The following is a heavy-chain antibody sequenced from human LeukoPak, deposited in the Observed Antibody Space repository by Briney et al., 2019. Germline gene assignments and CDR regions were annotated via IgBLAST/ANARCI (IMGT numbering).Heavy chain of an antibody. CDR3: ARGPSRGAYYFDY. J-gene: IGHJ4*02. CDR2: INPSGGTT. CDR1: GYTFSSYY. Sequence: ASVKVSCKAYGYTFSSYYIHWVRQAPGQGLEWMGIINPSGGTTTYAQKFQGRVTMTRDTSTGTVYMELYSLRSEDTAVYCCARGPSRGAYYFDYWAQGTLVTVSS. D-gene: IGHD2-2*01. V-gene: IGHV1-46*01.